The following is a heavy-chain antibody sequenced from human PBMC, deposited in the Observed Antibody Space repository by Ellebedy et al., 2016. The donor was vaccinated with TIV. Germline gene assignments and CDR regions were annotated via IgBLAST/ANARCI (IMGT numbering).Heavy chain of an antibody. CDR3: ARDRNWNDDAFDI. J-gene: IGHJ3*02. CDR1: GASITSSSFH. D-gene: IGHD1-20*01. CDR2: MYYSGST. V-gene: IGHV4-39*07. Sequence: SETLSLTXSVSGASITSSSFHWDWIRQPPGKGLEWIGSMYYSGSTYYNPSLKSRVTISVDTSKNQFSLKLTSVTAADTAVYYCARDRNWNDDAFDIWGPGTMVTVSS.